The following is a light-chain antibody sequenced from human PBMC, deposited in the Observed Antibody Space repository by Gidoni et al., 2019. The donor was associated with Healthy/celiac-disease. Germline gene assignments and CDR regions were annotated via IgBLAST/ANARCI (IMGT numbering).Light chain of an antibody. J-gene: IGKJ2*01. V-gene: IGKV1-5*03. CDR1: QSISSW. Sequence: DTQRTQSPSTLSASVADRVTITCRASQSISSWLAWYQQKPGNAPKLLIYKASSLESGVPSRFSGSGSGTEFTLTISSLQPDDFATYYCQQYNSYSYTFGQGTKLEIK. CDR3: QQYNSYSYT. CDR2: KAS.